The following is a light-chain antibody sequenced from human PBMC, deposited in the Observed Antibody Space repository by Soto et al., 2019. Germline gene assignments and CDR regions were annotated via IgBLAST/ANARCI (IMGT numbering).Light chain of an antibody. Sequence: DIQMTQSPSSLSASVGDRVTSTCQSSHDIKKYLNWYQQKAHKVPKLLIHDVSTLATGVPSRFTGSGSGTDFTLTINSLQPEDVATYYCQQFDDLPLTFGGGTKVDIK. V-gene: IGKV1-33*01. CDR3: QQFDDLPLT. J-gene: IGKJ4*01. CDR1: HDIKKY. CDR2: DVS.